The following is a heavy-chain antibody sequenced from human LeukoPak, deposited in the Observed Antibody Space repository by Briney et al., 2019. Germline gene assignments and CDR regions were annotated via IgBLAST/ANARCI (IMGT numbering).Heavy chain of an antibody. V-gene: IGHV3-20*04. D-gene: IGHD3-3*01. CDR1: GFTFDDYG. Sequence: GGSLRLSCAASGFTFDDYGMSWVRQAPGKGLEWVSGINWDGGSTGYADSVKGRFTISRDNAKNSLYLQMNSLRVEDTAVYFCARIYLRHFDFWAQGTLVTVSS. CDR2: INWDGGST. J-gene: IGHJ4*02. CDR3: ARIYLRHFDF.